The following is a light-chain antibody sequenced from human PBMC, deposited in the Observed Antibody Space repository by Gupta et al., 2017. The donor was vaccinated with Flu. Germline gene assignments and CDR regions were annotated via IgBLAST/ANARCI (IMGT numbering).Light chain of an antibody. CDR1: QSVLYSSINKNY. Sequence: ILMAQSPDSLAVPLGERATINCKSSQSVLYSSINKNYLAWYQQKPGQPPKLLIYWASTRESGVPDRFSGRGSGTHFTLTISSLQAEDVAVYYCQQDDTTALTFGGGTKVQIK. V-gene: IGKV4-1*01. CDR3: QQDDTTALT. CDR2: WAS. J-gene: IGKJ4*01.